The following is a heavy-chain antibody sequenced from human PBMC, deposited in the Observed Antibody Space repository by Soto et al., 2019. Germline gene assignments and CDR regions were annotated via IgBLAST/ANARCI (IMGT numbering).Heavy chain of an antibody. CDR1: GYTFMTYY. CDR3: ARALSGSYSHFDH. V-gene: IGHV1-46*01. D-gene: IGHD3-10*01. CDR2: VNPNGGST. J-gene: IGHJ4*02. Sequence: SLKVSCKTSGYTFMTYYMHWVRQAPGQGLEWMGMVNPNGGSTIYAQKFRGRVTMTPDTSTSTVYMELSSLTSDDRAVYYCARALSGSYSHFDHWGQGTLVTVSS.